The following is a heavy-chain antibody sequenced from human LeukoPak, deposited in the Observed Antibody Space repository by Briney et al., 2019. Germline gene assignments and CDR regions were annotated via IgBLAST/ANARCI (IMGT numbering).Heavy chain of an antibody. J-gene: IGHJ5*02. CDR1: GYTFTGYY. CDR3: ARVTYPRGGWFDP. CDR2: INPNSGGT. D-gene: IGHD3-10*01. V-gene: IGHV1-2*02. Sequence: ASVKVSCKASGYTFTGYYMHWVRQAPGQGLEWMGWINPNSGGTNYAQKFQGRVTMTRDTSISTAYMELSRLRSDDTAVYYCARVTYPRGGWFDPWGQGTLATVSS.